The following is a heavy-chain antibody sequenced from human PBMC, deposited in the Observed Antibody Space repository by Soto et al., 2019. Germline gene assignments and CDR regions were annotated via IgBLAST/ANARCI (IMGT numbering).Heavy chain of an antibody. CDR2: IYPGDSDT. CDR3: ARHVILTGYYKDPLQDYYYYGMDV. CDR1: GYSFTSYW. J-gene: IGHJ6*02. D-gene: IGHD3-9*01. Sequence: PGESLKISCKGSGYSFTSYWIGWVRQMPGKGLEWMGIIYPGDSDTRYSPSFQGQVTISADKSISTAYLQWSSLKASDTAMYYCARHVILTGYYKDPLQDYYYYGMDVWGQGTTVTVSS. V-gene: IGHV5-51*01.